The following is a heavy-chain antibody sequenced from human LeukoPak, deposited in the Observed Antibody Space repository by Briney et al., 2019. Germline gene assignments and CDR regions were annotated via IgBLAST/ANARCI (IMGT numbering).Heavy chain of an antibody. D-gene: IGHD3-16*01. V-gene: IGHV4-39*01. CDR2: IYYSGST. CDR1: GGSISTTSYF. CDR3: VREGEWALPFDY. Sequence: KSSETLSLTCTVSGGSISTTSYFWGWIRQPPGKGLEWIGSIYYSGSTYYNPSLKSRVTISVDTSKNQFSLKLSSVIGADTAVYFCVREGEWALPFDYWGQGTLVTVSS. J-gene: IGHJ4*02.